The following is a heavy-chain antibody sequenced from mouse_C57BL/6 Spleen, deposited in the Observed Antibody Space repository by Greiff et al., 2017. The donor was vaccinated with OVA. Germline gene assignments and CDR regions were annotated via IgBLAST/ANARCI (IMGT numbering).Heavy chain of an antibody. J-gene: IGHJ1*03. D-gene: IGHD2-12*01. CDR2: IHPSDSDT. CDR1: GYTFTSYW. Sequence: QVQLQQPGAELVKPGASVKLSCKASGYTFTSYWMHWVKQRPGQGLEWIGRIHPSDSDTNYNQKFKGKATLTVDKSSSTAYMQLSSLTSEDSAVYDGSLGENCYCAWYFDVWGTGTTVTVSS. V-gene: IGHV1-74*01. CDR3: SLGENCYCAWYFDV.